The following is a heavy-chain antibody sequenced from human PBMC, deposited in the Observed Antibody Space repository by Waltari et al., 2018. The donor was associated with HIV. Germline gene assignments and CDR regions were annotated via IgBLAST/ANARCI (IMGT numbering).Heavy chain of an antibody. V-gene: IGHV2-70*04. J-gene: IGHJ4*02. Sequence: QVTLKESGPALVKPTQTLTRTCTFAGFPLRTRGLRVSWFRQPPVKALEWLARIDWDDDKFYSTSLKTRLTISKDPSKSQVVLTMTNMDPVDTATYYCARIRPYSYGFDYWGQGTLVTVSS. D-gene: IGHD5-18*01. CDR3: ARIRPYSYGFDY. CDR1: GFPLRTRGLR. CDR2: IDWDDDK.